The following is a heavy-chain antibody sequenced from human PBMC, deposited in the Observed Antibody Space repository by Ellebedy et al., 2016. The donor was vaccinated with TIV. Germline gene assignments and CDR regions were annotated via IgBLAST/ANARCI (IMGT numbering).Heavy chain of an antibody. J-gene: IGHJ4*02. CDR2: IYYSGST. CDR1: GGSISSHY. CDR3: ARDLGVSDY. Sequence: SETLSLTXTVSGGSISSHYWPWIRQPPGKGLEWIGYIYYSGSTNYNPSLKSRVTISVDTSKNQFSLKLSSVTAADTAVYYCARDLGVSDYWGQGTLVTVSS. D-gene: IGHD2-21*01. V-gene: IGHV4-59*11.